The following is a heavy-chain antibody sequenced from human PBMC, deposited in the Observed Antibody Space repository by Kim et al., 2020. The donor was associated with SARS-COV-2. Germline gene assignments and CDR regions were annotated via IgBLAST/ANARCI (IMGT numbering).Heavy chain of an antibody. J-gene: IGHJ5*02. D-gene: IGHD2-15*01. CDR1: GYTFTSYA. CDR3: ARDAADIVVVVAATPHNWFDP. CDR2: INTNTGNP. V-gene: IGHV7-4-1*02. Sequence: ASVKVSCKASGYTFTSYAMNWVRQAPGQGLEWMGWINTNTGNPTYAQGFTGRFVFSLDTSVSTAYLQISSLKAEDTAVYYCARDAADIVVVVAATPHNWFDPWGQGTLVTVSS.